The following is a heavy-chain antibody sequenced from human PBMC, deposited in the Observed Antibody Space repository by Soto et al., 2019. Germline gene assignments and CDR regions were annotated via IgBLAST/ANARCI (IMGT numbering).Heavy chain of an antibody. CDR2: IYSGGST. D-gene: IGHD3-3*02. J-gene: IGHJ5*02. Sequence: EVQLVESGGGLVQPGGSLRLSCAASGFTVSSNYMSWVRQAPGKGLEWVSVIYSGGSTYYADSVKGRFTISRHNSKNTLYLKMTSLRAEDPAVNYCAREIRKRPCFAPWAREPWSPSPQ. V-gene: IGHV3-53*04. CDR3: AREIRKRPCFAP. CDR1: GFTVSSNY.